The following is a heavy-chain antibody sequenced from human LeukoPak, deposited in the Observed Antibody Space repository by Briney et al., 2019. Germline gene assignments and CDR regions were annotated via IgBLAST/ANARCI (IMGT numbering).Heavy chain of an antibody. V-gene: IGHV3-23*01. CDR2: ISGSGGST. J-gene: IGHJ6*03. Sequence: GGSLRLSCAASGFTFSSYGMSWVRQAPGKGLEWVSAISGSGGSTYYADSVKGRFTISRDNSKNTLYLQMNSLRAEDTAVYFCAKDDIVVVPTAIGYLEYYYYYMDVWGKGTTVTISS. CDR3: AKDDIVVVPTAIGYLEYYYYYMDV. CDR1: GFTFSSYG. D-gene: IGHD2-2*01.